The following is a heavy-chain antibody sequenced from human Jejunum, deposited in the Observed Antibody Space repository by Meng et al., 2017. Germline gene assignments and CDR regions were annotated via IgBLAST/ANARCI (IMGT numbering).Heavy chain of an antibody. Sequence: GESLKISCAASGFIFSNSCLRWVRQAPGKGLEWVGRIKSKNDGGATVYAAPVKGRFTISRDDSKNTLYLEMDSLKTEDTAVYYCTTQEANYSGSGSDYQGDWYFDLWGRGTLVTVSS. V-gene: IGHV3-15*01. CDR3: TTQEANYSGSGSDYQGDWYFDL. CDR1: GFIFSNSC. D-gene: IGHD3-10*01. J-gene: IGHJ2*01. CDR2: IKSKNDGGAT.